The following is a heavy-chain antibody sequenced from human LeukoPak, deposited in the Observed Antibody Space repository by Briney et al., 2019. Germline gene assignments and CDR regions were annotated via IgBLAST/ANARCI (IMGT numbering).Heavy chain of an antibody. V-gene: IGHV1-46*01. CDR3: ARRGSYSYYFDY. J-gene: IGHJ4*02. Sequence: VASVKVSCKASGYTFTSYYLHWVRQAPGLGLELMGIINPTGGSTSYAQKFQGRVTMTRDTSTSTVYMEMSRMRSEDTAVYYCARRGSYSYYFDYWGQGTLVTVSS. CDR2: INPTGGST. CDR1: GYTFTSYY. D-gene: IGHD1-26*01.